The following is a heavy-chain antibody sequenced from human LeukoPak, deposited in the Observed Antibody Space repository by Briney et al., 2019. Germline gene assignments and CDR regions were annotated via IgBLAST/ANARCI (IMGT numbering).Heavy chain of an antibody. Sequence: SETLSLTCTVSGGSISSHYWSWIRQPAGKGLEWIGRVYTSGSTNYNPSLKSRVTMSVDTSKNLFSLNLTSVTAADTAVYYCAREATVSRYFDYWGQGTLVTVSS. CDR3: AREATVSRYFDY. CDR2: VYTSGST. CDR1: GGSISSHY. D-gene: IGHD4-11*01. V-gene: IGHV4-4*07. J-gene: IGHJ4*02.